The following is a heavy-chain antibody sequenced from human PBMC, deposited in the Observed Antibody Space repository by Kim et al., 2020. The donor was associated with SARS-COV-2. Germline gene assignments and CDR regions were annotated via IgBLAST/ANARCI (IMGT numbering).Heavy chain of an antibody. V-gene: IGHV4-59*01. CDR1: GGSISSYY. Sequence: SETLSLTCTVSGGSISSYYWSWIRQPPGKGLEWIGYIYYSGSTNYNPSLKSRVTISVDTSKNQFSLKLSSVTAADTAVYYCAGEGGGYSYGYGFGYWGQGTLVTVSS. D-gene: IGHD5-18*01. CDR3: AGEGGGYSYGYGFGY. J-gene: IGHJ4*02. CDR2: IYYSGST.